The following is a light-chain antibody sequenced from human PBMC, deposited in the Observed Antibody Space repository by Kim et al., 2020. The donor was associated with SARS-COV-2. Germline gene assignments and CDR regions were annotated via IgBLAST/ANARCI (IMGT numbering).Light chain of an antibody. CDR2: GAS. Sequence: EIVLTQSPGTLSLSPGERATLSCRASQSVSSSYLAWYQQKPGQAPRLLIYGASSRATGILDRFSGSGSGTDFTLTISRLEPEDFAVYYCQQYGSSPLTFGGGTKLEI. V-gene: IGKV3-20*01. J-gene: IGKJ4*01. CDR3: QQYGSSPLT. CDR1: QSVSSSY.